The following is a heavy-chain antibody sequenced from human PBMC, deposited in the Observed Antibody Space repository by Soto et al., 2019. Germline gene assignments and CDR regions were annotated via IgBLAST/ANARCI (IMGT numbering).Heavy chain of an antibody. V-gene: IGHV3-21*01. CDR1: GFTFSSYS. CDR2: ISSSSSYI. CDR3: ARDYCDSSGYDSY. Sequence: PGGSLRLSCAASGFTFSSYSMNWVRQAPGKGLEWVSSISSSSSYIYYADSVKGRFTISRDNAKNSLYLQMNSLRAEDTAVYYCARDYCDSSGYDSYWGQETLVTVSS. J-gene: IGHJ4*02. D-gene: IGHD3-22*01.